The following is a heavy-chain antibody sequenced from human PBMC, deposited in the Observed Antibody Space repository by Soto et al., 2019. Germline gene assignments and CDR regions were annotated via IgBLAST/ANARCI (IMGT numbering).Heavy chain of an antibody. D-gene: IGHD3-22*01. Sequence: QVQLVQSGAEVKKPGSSVKVSCKASGGTFSSYAISWVRQAPGQGLEWMGGIIPIFGTANYAQKFQGRVTITADESTRTAYMELSSLRSEDTAVYYCARFSPNDSSGYYYRDAFDIWGQGTMVTVSS. V-gene: IGHV1-69*12. CDR1: GGTFSSYA. J-gene: IGHJ3*02. CDR3: ARFSPNDSSGYYYRDAFDI. CDR2: IIPIFGTA.